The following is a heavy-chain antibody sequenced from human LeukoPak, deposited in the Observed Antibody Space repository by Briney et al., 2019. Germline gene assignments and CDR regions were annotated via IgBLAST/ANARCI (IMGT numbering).Heavy chain of an antibody. J-gene: IGHJ5*01. V-gene: IGHV4-4*07. CDR2: ISSSGSI. CDR1: GGSISSQY. CDR3: ARLATPSTVAARGRSWFES. Sequence: SETLSLTCTVSGGSISSQYWSWIRQPAGKGLEWIGRISSSGSINYNPSLKSRVTISVDTSKNQFSLKLNSVTAADTAVYYCARLATPSTVAARGRSWFESWGQGTLVTVSS. D-gene: IGHD6-6*01.